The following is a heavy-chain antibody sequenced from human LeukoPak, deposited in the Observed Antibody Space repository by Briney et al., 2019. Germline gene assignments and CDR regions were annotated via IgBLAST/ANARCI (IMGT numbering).Heavy chain of an antibody. D-gene: IGHD3-22*01. J-gene: IGHJ4*02. V-gene: IGHV4-59*01. CDR3: ARGADSSGYYSIFYFDY. CDR1: GGSISSYY. Sequence: SSETLSLTCTVSGGSISSYYWNWIRQPPGKGLEWIGYIYYSGSTNYNPSLRSRVTISVDTSKNQFSLKLSSVTAADTAVYYCARGADSSGYYSIFYFDYWGQGTLVTVSS. CDR2: IYYSGST.